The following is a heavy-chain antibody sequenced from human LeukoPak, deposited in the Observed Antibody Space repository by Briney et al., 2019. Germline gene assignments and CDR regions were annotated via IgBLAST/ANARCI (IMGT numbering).Heavy chain of an antibody. CDR3: AKMGGYFDWLMVHFDY. V-gene: IGHV3-23*01. Sequence: GGSLRLSCAASGFTFSSYAMSWVRQAPGKGLEWVSAISGSGGSTYYADSVKGRFTISRDNSKNTLYLQMNSLRAEDTAVYYCAKMGGYFDWLMVHFDYWGQGTLATVSS. CDR2: ISGSGGST. J-gene: IGHJ4*02. CDR1: GFTFSSYA. D-gene: IGHD3-9*01.